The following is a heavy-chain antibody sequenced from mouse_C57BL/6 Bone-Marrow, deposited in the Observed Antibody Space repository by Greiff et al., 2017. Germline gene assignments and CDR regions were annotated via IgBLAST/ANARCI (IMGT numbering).Heavy chain of an antibody. D-gene: IGHD2-10*01. J-gene: IGHJ4*01. CDR1: GFSFNTYA. CDR3: VRHSPLPRGAMDY. Sequence: EVKLVESGGGLVQPKGSLTLSCAASGFSFNTYAMNWVRQAPGKGLEWVARIRSKSNNYATYYADSVKDRFTISRDDSESMLYLQMNNLKTEDTAMYYCVRHSPLPRGAMDYWGQGTSVTVSS. CDR2: IRSKSNNYAT. V-gene: IGHV10-1*01.